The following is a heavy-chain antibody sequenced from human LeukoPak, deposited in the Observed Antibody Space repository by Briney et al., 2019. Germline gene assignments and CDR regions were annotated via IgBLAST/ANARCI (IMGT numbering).Heavy chain of an antibody. CDR1: GASMSSNY. J-gene: IGHJ4*02. D-gene: IGHD1-26*01. CDR2: ISLSGLT. V-gene: IGHV4-4*02. CDR3: SRESGAFSPFGY. Sequence: PSETLSLTCNVSGASMSSNYWSWIRQPPGQGLEWIGEISLSGLTNYNPSLKSRVTMSLDKSKNHLSLNLTSVTAADTAVYYCSRESGAFSPFGYWGQGTLVTVSS.